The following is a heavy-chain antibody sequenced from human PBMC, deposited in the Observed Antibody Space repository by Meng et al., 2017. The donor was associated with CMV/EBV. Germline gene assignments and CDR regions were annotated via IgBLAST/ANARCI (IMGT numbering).Heavy chain of an antibody. J-gene: IGHJ3*02. CDR1: GFTFSNAW. CDR2: IKSKTDGGTT. Sequence: GESLKISCAASGFTFSNAWMSWVRQAPGKGLEWVGRIKSKTDGGTTDYAAPVKGRFTISRDDSKNTLYQQMNSLKTEDTAVYYCTTDGRYYDFWSGYYLAFDIWGQGTMVTVSS. CDR3: TTDGRYYDFWSGYYLAFDI. V-gene: IGHV3-15*01. D-gene: IGHD3-3*01.